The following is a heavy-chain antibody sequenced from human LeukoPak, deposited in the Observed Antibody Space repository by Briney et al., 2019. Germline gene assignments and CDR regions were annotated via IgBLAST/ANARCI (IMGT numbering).Heavy chain of an antibody. V-gene: IGHV4-59*01. CDR1: GGSISSYH. Sequence: SETLSLTCTVSGGSISSYHWTWIRQPPGKGLEWIGYIYYSGTTYYNPSLKSRVTISLDTSKNKFSLNLTSVNVADTAVYYCARSRSGSSTWYFDLWGRGTLVTVSS. CDR2: IYYSGTT. J-gene: IGHJ2*01. CDR3: ARSRSGSSTWYFDL. D-gene: IGHD1-26*01.